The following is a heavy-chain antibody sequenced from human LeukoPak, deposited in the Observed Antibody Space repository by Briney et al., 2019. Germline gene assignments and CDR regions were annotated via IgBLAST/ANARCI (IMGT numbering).Heavy chain of an antibody. CDR1: GLTFSSYR. J-gene: IGHJ4*02. V-gene: IGHV3-48*01. Sequence: GGSLRLSCAASGLTFSSYRMNWVRQAPGKGLERVSYISSSSTIYYADSVKGRFTISRDNAKNSLYLQMSSLRAEDTAVYYCARSSRELGGYAPWELMPPFDYWGQGTLVTVSS. CDR2: ISSSSTI. D-gene: IGHD1-7*01. CDR3: ARSSRELGGYAPWELMPPFDY.